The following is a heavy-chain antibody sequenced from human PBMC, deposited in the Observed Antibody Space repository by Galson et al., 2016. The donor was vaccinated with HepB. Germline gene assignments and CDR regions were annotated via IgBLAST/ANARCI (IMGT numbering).Heavy chain of an antibody. Sequence: SLRLSCAASGFTFSGYWMSWVRQAPGKGPEWVANINQDGSEKYYVDSVKGRFTISRDNAKNSLYLQMNSLRAEDTAVYYCARDKIAAAYTGSLFVYWGQGTLVTVSS. CDR3: ARDKIAAAYTGSLFVY. CDR2: INQDGSEK. J-gene: IGHJ4*02. V-gene: IGHV3-7*03. CDR1: GFTFSGYW. D-gene: IGHD6-13*01.